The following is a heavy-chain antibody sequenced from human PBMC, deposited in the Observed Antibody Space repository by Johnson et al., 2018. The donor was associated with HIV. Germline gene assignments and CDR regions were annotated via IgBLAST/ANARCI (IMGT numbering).Heavy chain of an antibody. CDR2: ISYDGSNK. D-gene: IGHD1-14*01. V-gene: IGHV3-30-3*01. CDR3: AKDRVRGNQDDAFDM. CDR1: GFTFDDYA. Sequence: QVQLVESGGGLVQPGRSLRLSCAASGFTFDDYAMHWVRQAPGKGLEWVAVISYDGSNKYYADSVKGRFSISRDNSKNTLYLQMNSLRAEDTAVYYCAKDRVRGNQDDAFDMWGQGTMVTVSS. J-gene: IGHJ3*02.